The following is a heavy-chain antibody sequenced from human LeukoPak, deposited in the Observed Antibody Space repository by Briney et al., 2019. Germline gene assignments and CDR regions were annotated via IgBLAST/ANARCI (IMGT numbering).Heavy chain of an antibody. CDR2: IYTSGST. D-gene: IGHD2-2*01. V-gene: IGHV4-4*07. CDR1: GGSISSYY. CDR3: ARDARYCSSTSCHMGGLYYYYYMDV. J-gene: IGHJ6*03. Sequence: SETLSLTCTVSGGSISSYYWSWIRQPAGKGLEWIGRIYTSGSTNYNPSLKSRVTMSVDTSKNQFSLKLSYVTAADTAVYYCARDARYCSSTSCHMGGLYYYYYMDVWGKGTTVTVSS.